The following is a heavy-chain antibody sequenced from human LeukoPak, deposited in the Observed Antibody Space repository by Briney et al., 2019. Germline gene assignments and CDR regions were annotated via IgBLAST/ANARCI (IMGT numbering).Heavy chain of an antibody. J-gene: IGHJ3*02. CDR2: IYTSGST. D-gene: IGHD3-22*01. Sequence: PSETLSLACTVSGGSISSYYWSWIRQPAGKGLEWIGRIYTSGSTNYNPSPKSRVTMSVDTSKNQFSLKLSSVTAADTAVYYCARVGYDSSGYYYYAFDIWGQGTMVTVSS. CDR1: GGSISSYY. CDR3: ARVGYDSSGYYYYAFDI. V-gene: IGHV4-4*07.